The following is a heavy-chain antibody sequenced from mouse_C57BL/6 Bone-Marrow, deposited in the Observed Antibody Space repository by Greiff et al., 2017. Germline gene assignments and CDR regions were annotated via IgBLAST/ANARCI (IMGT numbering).Heavy chain of an antibody. CDR2: IDPDNGDT. CDR3: TQFDY. J-gene: IGHJ2*01. V-gene: IGHV14-4*01. Sequence: EVQLQQSGAELVRPGASVKLSCTASGFNFTDDYMHWVKQRPEQGLEWIGWIDPDNGDTEYAAKFQGKATITADTSSNTAYMQLSSLTSEDAAVYYCTQFDYWGQGTTLTVSS. CDR1: GFNFTDDY.